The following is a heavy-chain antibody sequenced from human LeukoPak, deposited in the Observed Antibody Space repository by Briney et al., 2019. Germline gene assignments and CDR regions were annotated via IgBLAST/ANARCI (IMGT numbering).Heavy chain of an antibody. CDR3: ARGPNHYYYMDF. J-gene: IGHJ6*03. D-gene: IGHD2-8*01. CDR1: GYSFTGYY. Sequence: ASVKVSCKASGYSFTGYYIHWVRQAPGQGLEWMGWINPDGGVSKSAQKFQGRVTMTRDKSINTVYMELSGLTSDDTALYYCARGPNHYYYMDFWGKGTTVSVSS. V-gene: IGHV1-2*02. CDR2: INPDGGVS.